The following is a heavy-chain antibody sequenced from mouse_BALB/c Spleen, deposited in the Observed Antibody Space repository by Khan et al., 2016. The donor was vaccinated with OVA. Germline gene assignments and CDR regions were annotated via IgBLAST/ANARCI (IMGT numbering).Heavy chain of an antibody. CDR2: IWSDGST. Sequence: QVQLKESGPGLAAPSQSLSITCTISGFSLTNYGVHWVRRPPGKGLEWLVVIWSDGSTTYNSALKSRLTITKDNSQSQVFLRVNSLQTDDTAIYFCARQPYYHYNIMDFWGQGTSVTVSS. J-gene: IGHJ4*01. CDR3: ARQPYYHYNIMDF. CDR1: GFSLTNYG. V-gene: IGHV2-6-1*01. D-gene: IGHD2-10*01.